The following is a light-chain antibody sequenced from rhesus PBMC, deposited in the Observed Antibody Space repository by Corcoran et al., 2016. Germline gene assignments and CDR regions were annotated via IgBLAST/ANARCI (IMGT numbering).Light chain of an antibody. Sequence: DIQLTKSPSSLSASVGDTVTITCRANQGFSSYLAWYQQKPGKTPKLLIYAASTLHGGVPYRFRGSGSGTDFTPSISSLQPEDFATYYCLQYNSDPPTFGGGTKVGLK. CDR2: AAS. J-gene: IGKJ4*01. CDR3: LQYNSDPPT. V-gene: IGKV1-25*02. CDR1: QGFSSY.